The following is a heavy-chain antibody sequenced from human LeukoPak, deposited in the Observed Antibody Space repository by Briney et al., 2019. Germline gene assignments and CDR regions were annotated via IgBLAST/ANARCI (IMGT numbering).Heavy chain of an antibody. D-gene: IGHD2-2*01. V-gene: IGHV5-51*01. CDR1: GYNFTTYW. J-gene: IGHJ4*02. CDR2: IYPGDSDT. Sequence: GESLEISCRGSGYNFTTYWIGWVRQMPGKGLEWMGIIYPGDSDTRYTPSFQGQVTMSADKSINTAYLQWSSLKASDTAMYYCARRQGCSSTSCPPDYWGQGTLVTVSS. CDR3: ARRQGCSSTSCPPDY.